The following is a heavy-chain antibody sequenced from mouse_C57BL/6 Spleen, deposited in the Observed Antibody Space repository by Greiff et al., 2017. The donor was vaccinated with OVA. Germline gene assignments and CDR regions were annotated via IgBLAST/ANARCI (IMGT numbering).Heavy chain of an antibody. CDR2: INPSSGYT. Sequence: VQGVESGAELAKPGASVKLSCKASGYTFTSYWMHWVKQRPGQGLEWIGYINPSSGYTKYNQKFKDKATLTADKSSSTAYMQLSSLTYEDSAVYYCARGKDYDDDRKDADYWGQGTTLTVSS. J-gene: IGHJ2*01. V-gene: IGHV1-7*01. CDR3: ARGKDYDDDRKDADY. CDR1: GYTFTSYW. D-gene: IGHD2-4*01.